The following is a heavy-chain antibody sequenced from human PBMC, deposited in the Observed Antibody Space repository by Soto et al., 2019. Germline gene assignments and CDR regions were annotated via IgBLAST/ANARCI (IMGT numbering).Heavy chain of an antibody. D-gene: IGHD1-7*01. V-gene: IGHV2-5*02. CDR2: IYWDDDK. CDR1: GFSFSTDGMG. J-gene: IGHJ4*02. Sequence: QITLKESGPTLVKPTQTLTLTCTFSGFSFSTDGMGVGWIRQPPGKALEWLALIYWDDDKRFSPSQKSRLTITTDGSRNQVVLTLTNMDPADTATYYCAHVYWDASGTRYYFDYWGQGTLVTVSS. CDR3: AHVYWDASGTRYYFDY.